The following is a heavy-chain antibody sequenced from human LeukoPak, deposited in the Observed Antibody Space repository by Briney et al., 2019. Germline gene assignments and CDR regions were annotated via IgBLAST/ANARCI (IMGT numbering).Heavy chain of an antibody. CDR1: GFTFSSYG. Sequence: PGGSLRLSCAASGFTFSSYGMSWVRQAPGKGLEWVSAVSSSGGTTYYADSVKGRFTISRDNSKNTLSLQMNSLRAEDTAIYYCAKGARGYFDYWGQGTLVTVSS. CDR2: VSSSGGTT. CDR3: AKGARGYFDY. J-gene: IGHJ4*02. V-gene: IGHV3-23*01. D-gene: IGHD3-10*01.